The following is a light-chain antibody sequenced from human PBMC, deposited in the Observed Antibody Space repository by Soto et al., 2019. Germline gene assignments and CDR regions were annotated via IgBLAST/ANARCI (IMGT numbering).Light chain of an antibody. V-gene: IGLV2-23*01. CDR2: EGS. Sequence: QSALTQPASVSGSPGQSITISCTGTSSNVGSYNLVSWYQQHPGKAPKLMIYEGSKRPSGVSNRFSGSKSGNTASLTISGLQAEDEADYDCCAYAGGVTLVFGGGTQLTVL. CDR3: CAYAGGVTLV. CDR1: SSNVGSYNL. J-gene: IGLJ2*01.